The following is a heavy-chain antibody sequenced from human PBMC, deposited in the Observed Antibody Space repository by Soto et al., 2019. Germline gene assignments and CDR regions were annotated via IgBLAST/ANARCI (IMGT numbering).Heavy chain of an antibody. D-gene: IGHD3-9*01. J-gene: IGHJ6*02. CDR3: ARVQRYDSLTGSAPAYGMDV. CDR2: ISPCSGST. V-gene: IGHV1-46*01. CDR1: GYTFTSYG. Sequence: ASVKVSCKASGYTFTSYGISWVRQAPGQGLEWMGIISPCSGSTSYAQKFQGRVTMTRDTSTSTVYMELSSLRSEDTAVYYCARVQRYDSLTGSAPAYGMDVWGQGTTVTVSS.